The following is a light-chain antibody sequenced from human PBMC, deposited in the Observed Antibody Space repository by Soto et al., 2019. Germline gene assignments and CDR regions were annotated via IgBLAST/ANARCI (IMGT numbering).Light chain of an antibody. CDR3: CSYAGIYTRDI. J-gene: IGLJ1*01. CDR1: SSDVGGYDF. Sequence: QSALTQPRSVSGSPGQSVTISCTGTSSDVGGYDFVSWYRHHPGKAPKLLLYDVTGRPSGVPDRFSGSKSGNTASLTISGRQTEDEADYYGCSYAGIYTRDIFGTGTKVTVL. V-gene: IGLV2-11*01. CDR2: DVT.